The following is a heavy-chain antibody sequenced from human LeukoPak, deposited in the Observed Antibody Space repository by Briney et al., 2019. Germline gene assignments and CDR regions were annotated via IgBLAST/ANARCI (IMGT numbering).Heavy chain of an antibody. D-gene: IGHD3-22*01. CDR3: ATNYYHSTDFFYFDY. CDR1: GFTCSNYG. V-gene: IGHV3-30*03. CDR2: ISYDGSNK. J-gene: IGHJ4*02. Sequence: GGSLRLSCAASGFTCSNYGMHSVRQAPGKGLEWGAFISYDGSNKYYAESVKGRFTISRDNSKNTLYLQMNSLRAEDTAVYSCATNYYHSTDFFYFDYWGQGTLVTVSS.